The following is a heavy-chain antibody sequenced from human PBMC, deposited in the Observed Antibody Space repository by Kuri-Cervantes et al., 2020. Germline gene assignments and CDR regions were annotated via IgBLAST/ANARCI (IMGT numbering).Heavy chain of an antibody. Sequence: GESLKISCAASGFTFSRYAMSWVRQAPGKGLEWVSGINDHWGTFYPDSVKGRFTISRDNSKNTVFLQMNSLRAEDTAVYYCAKSAGDGYSSGWNPGAQWTLDYWGQGTLVTVSS. J-gene: IGHJ4*02. V-gene: IGHV3-23*01. CDR1: GFTFSRYA. CDR3: AKSAGDGYSSGWNPGAQWTLDY. D-gene: IGHD6-19*01. CDR2: INDHWGT.